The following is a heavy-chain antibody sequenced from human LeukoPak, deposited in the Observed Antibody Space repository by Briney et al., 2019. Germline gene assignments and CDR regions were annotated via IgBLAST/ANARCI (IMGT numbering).Heavy chain of an antibody. V-gene: IGHV3-20*04. Sequence: GGSLRLSCAASGFTFDDYGMTWVRQGPGKGLEWVSAINWNGGSTGYADAVKGRFTISRDNSKNSLYLQMNSLRAEDTALYYCARDGSGWNFDYWGQGTLVTVSS. CDR3: ARDGSGWNFDY. J-gene: IGHJ4*02. D-gene: IGHD6-19*01. CDR2: INWNGGST. CDR1: GFTFDDYG.